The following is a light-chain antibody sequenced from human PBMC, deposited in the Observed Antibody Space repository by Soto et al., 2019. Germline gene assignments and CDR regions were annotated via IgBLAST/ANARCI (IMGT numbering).Light chain of an antibody. CDR2: KAS. V-gene: IGKV1-5*03. CDR3: QQYFSFPLT. J-gene: IGKJ4*01. Sequence: DIQMTQSPSTLSASVGDRITLTCRTSQRISPGLAWYQKKPGRAPNVLISKASTFEAGGPSRFSGSGSVTEVTLTITSMHPDDFATYYCQQYFSFPLTFGGGTRVEIK. CDR1: QRISPG.